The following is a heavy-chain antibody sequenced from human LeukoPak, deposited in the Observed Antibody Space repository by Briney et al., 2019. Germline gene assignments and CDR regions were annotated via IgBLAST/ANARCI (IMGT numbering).Heavy chain of an antibody. J-gene: IGHJ3*02. V-gene: IGHV5-51*01. CDR1: GYSFTSYW. CDR3: ARVPLMVRGGLGAFDI. Sequence: GESLKISCKGSGYSFTSYWIGWVRQMPGKGLEWMGIIYPGDSDTRYSPSFQGQVTISAGKSISTAYLQWSSLKASDTAMYYCARVPLMVRGGLGAFDIWGQGTMVTVSS. D-gene: IGHD3-10*01. CDR2: IYPGDSDT.